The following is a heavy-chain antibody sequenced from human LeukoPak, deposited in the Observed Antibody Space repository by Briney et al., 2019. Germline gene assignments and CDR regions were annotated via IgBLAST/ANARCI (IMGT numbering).Heavy chain of an antibody. CDR3: ARRSAAAGDAFDI. D-gene: IGHD6-13*01. Sequence: SETLSLTCTVSGGSISSYYWSWIRQPPGKGLEWIGYIYYSGSTNYNPSLKSRVTISVDTSKNQFSLKLSSVTAADTAVYYCARRSAAAGDAFDIWRQGTMVTVSS. CDR2: IYYSGST. J-gene: IGHJ3*02. CDR1: GGSISSYY. V-gene: IGHV4-59*01.